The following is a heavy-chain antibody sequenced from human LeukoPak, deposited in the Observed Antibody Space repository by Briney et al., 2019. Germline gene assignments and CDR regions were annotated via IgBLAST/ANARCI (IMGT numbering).Heavy chain of an antibody. CDR3: ARRGYGDYAPFDY. CDR1: GFTVSSNY. CDR2: IYSGGST. Sequence: GGSLRLSCAVSGFTVSSNYMSWVRQAPGKGLEWVSIIYSGGSTYYADSVKGRFSISRDDSKNTLYLQMNSLRAEDTAVYYCARRGYGDYAPFDYWGQGTLVTVSS. V-gene: IGHV3-66*04. D-gene: IGHD4-17*01. J-gene: IGHJ4*02.